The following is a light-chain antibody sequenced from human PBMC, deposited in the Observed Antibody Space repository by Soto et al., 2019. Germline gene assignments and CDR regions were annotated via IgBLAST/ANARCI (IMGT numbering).Light chain of an antibody. CDR2: RNN. Sequence: QSVLTQPPSASGTPGQRVPISCSGSSSKIGSNYVYWYQQLPGTAPKLLIYRNNQRPSGVPDRFSGSKSGTSASLAISGVRSEDEADYYCAAWDDSLSAVVFGGGTKLTVL. CDR1: SSKIGSNY. CDR3: AAWDDSLSAVV. V-gene: IGLV1-47*01. J-gene: IGLJ2*01.